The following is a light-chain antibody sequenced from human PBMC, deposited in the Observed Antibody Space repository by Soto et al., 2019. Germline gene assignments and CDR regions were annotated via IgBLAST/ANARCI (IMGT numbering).Light chain of an antibody. J-gene: IGLJ1*01. CDR1: SNDVGSYNL. V-gene: IGLV2-23*01. CDR2: EGS. CDR3: CSYASSSSFYV. Sequence: QSALTQPASVSGSPGQSITIYCTGTSNDVGSYNLVSWYQQHPGKAPKLMIYEGSKRPSGVSNRFSGSKSGNTASLTISGLQAEDEADYFCCSYASSSSFYVFGTGTKVTVL.